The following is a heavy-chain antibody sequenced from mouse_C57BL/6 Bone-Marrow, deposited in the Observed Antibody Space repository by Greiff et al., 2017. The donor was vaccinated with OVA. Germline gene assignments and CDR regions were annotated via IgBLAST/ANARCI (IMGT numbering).Heavy chain of an antibody. V-gene: IGHV10-1*01. Sequence: EVMLVESGGGLVQPKGSLKLSCAASGFSFTTYAMNWVRQAPGKGLEWVASISSKSNNYATYYADSVKARFTISRDDSESMLYLHMHNLKTEDAARYYCVSPLLRRGAMDYWGQGTSVTVSS. CDR2: ISSKSNNYAT. CDR1: GFSFTTYA. CDR3: VSPLLRRGAMDY. D-gene: IGHD1-2*01. J-gene: IGHJ4*01.